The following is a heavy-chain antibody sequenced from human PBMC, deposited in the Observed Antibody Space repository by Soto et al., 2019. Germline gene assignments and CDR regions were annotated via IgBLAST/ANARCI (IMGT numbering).Heavy chain of an antibody. CDR2: IYYTWST. CDR1: GGSMIGNY. Sequence: QVQLQESGPGLVKSSETLSLTCTVSGGSMIGNYWSWIRQPPGKGLEWIGYIYYTWSTNDNPSLKRLVTMSVGTAKNPYSLKLTCVAAADTAVYFCARGGWYVDYWGQGTLVTVFS. V-gene: IGHV4-59*01. J-gene: IGHJ4*02. CDR3: ARGGWYVDY. D-gene: IGHD6-19*01.